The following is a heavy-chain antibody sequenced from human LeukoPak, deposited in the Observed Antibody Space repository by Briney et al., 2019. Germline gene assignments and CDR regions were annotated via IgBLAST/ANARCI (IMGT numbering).Heavy chain of an antibody. CDR1: GDSISSGDFY. D-gene: IGHD3-22*01. Sequence: PSETLSLTCSVSGDSISSGDFYWSWIRQPPGKALAWIASIYYTGNTYYNPSLKSRVIISVDTSKSQFSLKLSSVTAADTAVYYCAAGVGYYYDSSGYYGARGPGPFDYWGQGTLVTVSS. V-gene: IGHV4-30-4*02. CDR3: AAGVGYYYDSSGYYGARGPGPFDY. J-gene: IGHJ4*02. CDR2: IYYTGNT.